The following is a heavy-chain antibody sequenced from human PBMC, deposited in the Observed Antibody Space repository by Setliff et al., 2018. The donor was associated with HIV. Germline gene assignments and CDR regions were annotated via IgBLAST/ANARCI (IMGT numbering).Heavy chain of an antibody. CDR1: GGSMNIHY. J-gene: IGHJ4*02. CDR3: ARSFGGVIVRVFGY. CDR2: IYYTGST. D-gene: IGHD3-16*02. Sequence: PSETLSLTCTVSGGSMNIHYWSWIRQPPGKGLEWIGSIYYTGSTDYNPSLMSRVTISLDTPKNQFSLKLSSVIAADTAVYYCARSFGGVIVRVFGYWGQGTPVTVSS. V-gene: IGHV4-59*11.